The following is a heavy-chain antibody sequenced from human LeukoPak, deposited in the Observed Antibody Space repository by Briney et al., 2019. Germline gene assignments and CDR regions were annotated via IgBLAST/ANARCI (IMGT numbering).Heavy chain of an antibody. D-gene: IGHD3-10*01. CDR2: INHSGST. J-gene: IGHJ6*03. CDR3: ARGYYGSGSHCCHMDV. Sequence: SETLSLTCAVYVGSFSGYYWSRIRQPPGKGLEWIGEINHSGSTNYNSSLKSRVTISVDTSKNQFSLKLSSVTAADTAVYYCARGYYGSGSHCCHMDVWGKGTTITVS. V-gene: IGHV4-34*01. CDR1: VGSFSGYY.